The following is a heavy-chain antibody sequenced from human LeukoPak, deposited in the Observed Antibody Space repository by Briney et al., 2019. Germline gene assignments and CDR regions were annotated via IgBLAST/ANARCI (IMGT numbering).Heavy chain of an antibody. CDR3: ASYSGYDPGLGWFDP. J-gene: IGHJ5*02. V-gene: IGHV4-59*12. D-gene: IGHD5-12*01. CDR1: GGSISSYY. Sequence: SETLSLTCTVSGGSISSYYWSWIRQPPGKGLEWIGYIYYSGSTNCNPSLKSRVTISVDTSKNQFSLKLSSVTAADTAVYYCASYSGYDPGLGWFDPWGQGTLVTVSS. CDR2: IYYSGST.